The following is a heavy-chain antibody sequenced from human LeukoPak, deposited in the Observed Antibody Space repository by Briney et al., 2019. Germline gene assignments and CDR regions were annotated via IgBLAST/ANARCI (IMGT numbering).Heavy chain of an antibody. D-gene: IGHD6-19*01. CDR2: IHSGGTT. V-gene: IGHV3-53*01. CDR1: GFTVSSHY. J-gene: IGHJ5*02. CDR3: ARATLGYSSGWYDN. Sequence: PGGSLRLSCAASGFTVSSHYMSWVRQAPGQGLECVSVIHSGGTTYYADSLKGRFTISRDNSKNTLYLQMNSLRAEDTAVYYCARATLGYSSGWYDNWGQGTLVTVSS.